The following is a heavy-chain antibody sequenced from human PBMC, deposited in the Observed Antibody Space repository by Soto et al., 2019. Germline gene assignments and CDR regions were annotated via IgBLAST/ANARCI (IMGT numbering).Heavy chain of an antibody. CDR1: GYTFTIYY. Sequence: QVQLVQSGAEVKKPGASVKVSCKASGYTFTIYYMHWVRQAPGQGLEWMGIINPSGGSTSYAQKFQGRVTMTRDTSTSTVYMEMSSLRSEDTAVYYCARQETSSDPFDYWGQVNLVTVSS. D-gene: IGHD6-13*01. CDR3: ARQETSSDPFDY. J-gene: IGHJ4*02. CDR2: INPSGGST. V-gene: IGHV1-46*03.